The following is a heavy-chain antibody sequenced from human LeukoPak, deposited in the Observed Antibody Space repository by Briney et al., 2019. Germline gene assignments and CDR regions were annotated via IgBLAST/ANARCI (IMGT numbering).Heavy chain of an antibody. Sequence: PGWSLRLSCAASGFTVSRNYMSWVRQAPGKGLECVSVIYSGGNTYYTDSVKGRFTISRDNSKNTLYLQMNSLRAEDTAVYYCARKTDSGGQGDYWGPGTLSPSPQ. V-gene: IGHV3-66*01. J-gene: IGHJ4*02. CDR1: GFTVSRNY. CDR2: IYSGGNT. CDR3: ARKTDSGGQGDY. D-gene: IGHD3-22*01.